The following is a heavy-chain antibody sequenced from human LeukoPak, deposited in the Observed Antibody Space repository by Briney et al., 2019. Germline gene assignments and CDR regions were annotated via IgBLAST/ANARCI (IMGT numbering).Heavy chain of an antibody. CDR1: GYTFTGYY. J-gene: IGHJ6*03. Sequence: EASVKVSCKTSGYTFTGYYIHWVRQAPGQGLEWMGWINPNSGGTNYAQKFQGRVTMARDTSISTAYMELSRLRSDDTAVYYCARESDSSSWAYYYYMGVWGKGTTVTVSS. CDR3: ARESDSSSWAYYYYMGV. CDR2: INPNSGGT. V-gene: IGHV1-2*02. D-gene: IGHD3-22*01.